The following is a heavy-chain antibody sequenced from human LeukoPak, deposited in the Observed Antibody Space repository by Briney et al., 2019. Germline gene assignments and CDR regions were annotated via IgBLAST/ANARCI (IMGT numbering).Heavy chain of an antibody. D-gene: IGHD6-19*01. CDR2: ISYDGSNK. Sequence: GGSPRLSCAASGFTFSSYGMHWVRQAPGKGLEWVAVISYDGSNKYYADSVKGRFTISRDNAKNSLYLQMNSLRDEDTAVYYCASAGSGLYWGQVTLVTVSS. CDR3: ASAGSGLY. V-gene: IGHV3-30*03. J-gene: IGHJ4*02. CDR1: GFTFSSYG.